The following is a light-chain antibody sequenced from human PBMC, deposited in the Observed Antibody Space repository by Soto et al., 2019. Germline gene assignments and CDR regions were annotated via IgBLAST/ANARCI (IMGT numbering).Light chain of an antibody. V-gene: IGLV2-14*01. CDR2: EVS. Sequence: QSALTQPASVSGSPGQSITISCIGTNSDVGAYKYVSWYQQQPDKAPKLIIYEVSNRPSGVSSRFSGSKSGNTASLTISGLQAEDEGDYYCLSYITTETRVLFGGGTKLTVL. CDR1: NSDVGAYKY. CDR3: LSYITTETRVL. J-gene: IGLJ2*01.